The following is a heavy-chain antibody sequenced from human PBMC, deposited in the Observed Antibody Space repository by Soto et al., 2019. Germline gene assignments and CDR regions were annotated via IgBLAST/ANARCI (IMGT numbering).Heavy chain of an antibody. D-gene: IGHD6-13*01. CDR2: IYHSGST. Sequence: SETLSLTCNVSVGSIYSNGYFLDWIRQPPGKGLERIGTIYHSGSTDDNPSLKRRVSLSLEKPKPHLSLKLSCGSGEDTDVYYCARPMGDGYSSSSYVRPFADWGQGPLITVSS. CDR3: ARPMGDGYSSSSYVRPFAD. V-gene: IGHV4-39*02. CDR1: VGSIYSNGYF. J-gene: IGHJ4*02.